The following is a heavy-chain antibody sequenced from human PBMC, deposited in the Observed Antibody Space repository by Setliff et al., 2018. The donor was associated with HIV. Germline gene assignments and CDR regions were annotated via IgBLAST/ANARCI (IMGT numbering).Heavy chain of an antibody. D-gene: IGHD2-8*01. CDR2: IFYTGNT. CDR3: ARRGRDGVLIVFATGFDP. Sequence: TSETLSLTCSVSGGSISSSTYYWGWIRRPPGKGLEWIGDIFYTGNTYYNPSLKSRVAMSIDTSENQFSLKLNSVTAADTAVYYCARRGRDGVLIVFATGFDPWGQGTLVTVSS. J-gene: IGHJ5*02. CDR1: GGSISSSTYY. V-gene: IGHV4-39*01.